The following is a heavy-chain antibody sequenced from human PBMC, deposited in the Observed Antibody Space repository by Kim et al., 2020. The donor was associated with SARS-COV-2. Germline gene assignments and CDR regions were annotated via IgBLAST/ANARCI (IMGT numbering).Heavy chain of an antibody. V-gene: IGHV4-34*01. CDR2: INHSGST. Sequence: SETLSLTCAVYGGSFSGYDWSWIRQPPGKGLEWTGEINHSGSTNYNPSLKSRVTISVDTSKNQFSLKLSSVTAADTAVYYCAGAQGFDYWGQGALVTVSS. CDR3: AGAQGFDY. CDR1: GGSFSGYD. J-gene: IGHJ4*02.